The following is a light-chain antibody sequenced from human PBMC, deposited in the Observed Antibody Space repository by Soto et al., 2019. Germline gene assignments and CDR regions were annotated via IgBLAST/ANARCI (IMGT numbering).Light chain of an antibody. V-gene: IGLV2-14*02. Sequence: QSALTQPASVSGSPRQSISISCTGTSSDVGNYNLVSWYQQHPGKAPKLLIYEVSNRPSGVSNRFSASKSGNTASLTISGLQAEDEADYYCSSYLPTSILYVFGTGTKLTVL. CDR3: SSYLPTSILYV. J-gene: IGLJ1*01. CDR2: EVS. CDR1: SSDVGNYNL.